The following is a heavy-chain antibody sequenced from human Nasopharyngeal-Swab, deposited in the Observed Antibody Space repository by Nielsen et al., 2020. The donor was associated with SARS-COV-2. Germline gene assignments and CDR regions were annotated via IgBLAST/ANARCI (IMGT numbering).Heavy chain of an antibody. CDR3: AATSVLRFLEWLNNWFDP. Sequence: SETLSLTCTVSGGSISSSSYYWGWLRQPPGKGLEWIGSIYYSGSTYYNPSLKSRVTISVDTSKNQFSLKLSSVTAADTAVYYCAATSVLRFLEWLNNWFDPWGQGTPVTVSS. CDR2: IYYSGST. J-gene: IGHJ5*02. V-gene: IGHV4-39*01. CDR1: GGSISSSSYY. D-gene: IGHD3-3*01.